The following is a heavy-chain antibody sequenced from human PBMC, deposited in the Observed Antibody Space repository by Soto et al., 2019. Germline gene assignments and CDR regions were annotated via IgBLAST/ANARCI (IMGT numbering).Heavy chain of an antibody. Sequence: QVQLQESGPGLVKPSGTLSLTCAVSGGSISSSNWWSWVRQPPGKGLEWIGEIYHSGSTNYNPSLKSRVTRSVDKSKNQCSLKLSSVTAADTAVYYCARDSYDSSGYSHTLDAFDIWGQGTMVTVSS. J-gene: IGHJ3*02. D-gene: IGHD3-22*01. V-gene: IGHV4-4*02. CDR3: ARDSYDSSGYSHTLDAFDI. CDR1: GGSISSSNW. CDR2: IYHSGST.